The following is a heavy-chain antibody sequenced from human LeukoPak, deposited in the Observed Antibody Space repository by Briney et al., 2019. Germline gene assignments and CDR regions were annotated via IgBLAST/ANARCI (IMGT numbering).Heavy chain of an antibody. J-gene: IGHJ5*02. Sequence: SETLSLTCTVSGGSISSSSYYWGWIRQPPGKGLEWIGSIYYSGSTYYNPSLKSRVTISVDTSKNQFSLKLSSVTAAGTAVYYCASTQWRYFENWFDPWGQGTLVTVSS. V-gene: IGHV4-39*01. CDR2: IYYSGST. CDR1: GGSISSSSYY. D-gene: IGHD3-9*01. CDR3: ASTQWRYFENWFDP.